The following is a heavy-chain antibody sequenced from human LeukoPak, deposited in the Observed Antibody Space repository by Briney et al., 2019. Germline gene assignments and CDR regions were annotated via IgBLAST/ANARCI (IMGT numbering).Heavy chain of an antibody. D-gene: IGHD3-16*01. CDR2: INSDGSST. CDR1: GFTFSIYW. Sequence: PGGSLRLSCAASGFTFSIYWMHWVRHAPGKGLVWVSRINSDGSSTSYADSVKGRFTISGDNAKNTLYLQMNSLRAEDTAVYYCAKVRAPRRFEYYFDYWGQGTLVTVSS. CDR3: AKVRAPRRFEYYFDY. V-gene: IGHV3-74*01. J-gene: IGHJ4*02.